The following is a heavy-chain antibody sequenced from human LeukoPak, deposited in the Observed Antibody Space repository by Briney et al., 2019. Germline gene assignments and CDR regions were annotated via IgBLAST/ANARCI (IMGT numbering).Heavy chain of an antibody. V-gene: IGHV3-23*01. CDR2: ISGSGGST. CDR1: GFTFSSYA. Sequence: AGGSLRLSCAASGFTFSSYAMSWVRQAPGKGLEWVSAISGSGGSTYYADSVKGRFTISRDNSKNTLYLQMNSLRAEDTAVYYCAKGNFWSGRGWFDPWGQGTLVTVSS. J-gene: IGHJ5*02. D-gene: IGHD3-3*01. CDR3: AKGNFWSGRGWFDP.